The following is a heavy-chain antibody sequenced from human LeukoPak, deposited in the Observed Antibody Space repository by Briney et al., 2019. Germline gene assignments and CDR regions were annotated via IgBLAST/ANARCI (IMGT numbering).Heavy chain of an antibody. CDR1: GASISFYY. CDR2: NYYSGST. J-gene: IGHJ3*02. CDR3: ALDSSGWSDDSFDI. D-gene: IGHD6-13*01. Sequence: PSETLSLTCTVSGASISFYYWSWIRQPPGKGLEWIGHNYYSGSTNYNPSLKSRVTMSIDTSKNQFSLNLNSVTAADTAVYYCALDSSGWSDDSFDIWGQGTMVTVSS. V-gene: IGHV4-59*01.